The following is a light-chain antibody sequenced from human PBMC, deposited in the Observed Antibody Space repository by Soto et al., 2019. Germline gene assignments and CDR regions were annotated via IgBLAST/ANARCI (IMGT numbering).Light chain of an antibody. Sequence: EIVMTQSPATLSVSPGDRATLSCRASQSISANLAWYQQKPGQAPRLLIYDASNRATGIPARFSGSGSGTDFTLTISSLEPEDFAVYYCQQRSNWPPWTFGQGTKVE. V-gene: IGKV3-11*01. CDR1: QSISAN. CDR3: QQRSNWPPWT. J-gene: IGKJ1*01. CDR2: DAS.